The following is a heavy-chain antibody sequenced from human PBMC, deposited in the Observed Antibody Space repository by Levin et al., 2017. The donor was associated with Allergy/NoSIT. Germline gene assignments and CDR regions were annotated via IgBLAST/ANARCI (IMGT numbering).Heavy chain of an antibody. V-gene: IGHV3-30*03. CDR3: AGQPPAGAGYSSGWYGLHIH. D-gene: IGHD6-19*01. J-gene: IGHJ4*02. Sequence: AGGSLRLSCAASGFTFSSYGMHWVRQAPGKGLEWVAVISYDGSNKYYADSVKGRFTISRDNSKNTLYLQMNSLRAEDTAVYYCAGQPPAGAGYSSGWYGLHIHWGQGTLVTVSS. CDR2: ISYDGSNK. CDR1: GFTFSSYG.